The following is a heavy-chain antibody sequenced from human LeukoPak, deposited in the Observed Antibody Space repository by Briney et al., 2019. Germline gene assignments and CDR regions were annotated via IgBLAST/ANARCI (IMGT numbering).Heavy chain of an antibody. CDR2: IYYSGTT. J-gene: IGHJ4*02. CDR1: GDSISSYY. CDR3: ARLRRLPPYYFDY. D-gene: IGHD4-17*01. Sequence: PSETLSLTCTVSGDSISSYYWSWIRQPPGKGLEWIGYIYYSGTTNHNPSLKSQITISIDTSKNQFSLKLSSVTAADTAVYYCARLRRLPPYYFDYWGQGTLVTVSS. V-gene: IGHV4-59*08.